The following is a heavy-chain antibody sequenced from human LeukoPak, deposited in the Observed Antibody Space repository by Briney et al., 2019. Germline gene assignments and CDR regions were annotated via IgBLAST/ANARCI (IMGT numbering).Heavy chain of an antibody. V-gene: IGHV3-33*01. CDR1: GFRITSSG. CDR2: VSSDGSWE. CDR3: AGGRGTWNDGYFAL. J-gene: IGHJ4*02. Sequence: GTSLRLSCVASGFRITSSGMHWVRQAPGKGLEWVACVSSDGSWEYCADSVKGRFTVSRDVFKNTLNLQMDTLRVEDTAVYYCAGGRGTWNDGYFALWGQGNQVIVSS. D-gene: IGHD1-1*01.